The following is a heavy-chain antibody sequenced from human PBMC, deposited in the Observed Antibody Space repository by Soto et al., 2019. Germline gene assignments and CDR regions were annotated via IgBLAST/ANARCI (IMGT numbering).Heavy chain of an antibody. CDR1: GDSVSSNSAA. CDR3: ARDRTDFQRYCFDY. D-gene: IGHD1-1*01. V-gene: IGHV6-1*01. CDR2: TYYRSKWYN. Sequence: PSQTLSLTCAISGDSVSSNSAAWNWIRQSPSRGLEWLGRTYYRSKWYNDYAVSVKSRITINPDTSKNKFSLQLNSVTPEDTVVYYCARDRTDFQRYCFDYWGQGTLVTVSS. J-gene: IGHJ4*02.